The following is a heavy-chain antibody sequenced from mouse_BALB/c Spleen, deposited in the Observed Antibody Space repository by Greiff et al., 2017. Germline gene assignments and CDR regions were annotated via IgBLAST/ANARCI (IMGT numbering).Heavy chain of an antibody. CDR1: GFSLTGYG. CDR2: IWGDGST. CDR3: ARIYYDYYYAMDY. J-gene: IGHJ4*01. D-gene: IGHD2-4*01. Sequence: VQGVESGPGLVAPSQSLSITCTVSGFSLTGYGVNWVRQPPGKGLEWLGMIWGDGSTDYNSALKSRLSISKDNSKSQVFLKMNSLQTDDTARYYCARIYYDYYYAMDYWGQGTSVTVSS. V-gene: IGHV2-6-7*01.